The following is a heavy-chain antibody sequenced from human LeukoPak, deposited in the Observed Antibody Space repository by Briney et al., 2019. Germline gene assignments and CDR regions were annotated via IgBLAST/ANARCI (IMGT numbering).Heavy chain of an antibody. CDR2: IYYSGTT. D-gene: IGHD2-15*01. CDR1: GDSFISTRHY. Sequence: PSETLSLTCSVSGDSFISTRHYWGWIRQPPGKGLEWIGSIYYSGTTYYNPSLKSRVSISVDRSKNQFSLKLSSVTAADTAVYYCAGGYCSGGSCSWFDPGAREPWSPSPQ. J-gene: IGHJ5*02. V-gene: IGHV4-39*07. CDR3: AGGYCSGGSCSWFDP.